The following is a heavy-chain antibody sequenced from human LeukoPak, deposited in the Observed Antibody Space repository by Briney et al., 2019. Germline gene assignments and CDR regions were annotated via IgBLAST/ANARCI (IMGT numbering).Heavy chain of an antibody. CDR1: GFTFSSYW. Sequence: GGSLRLSCAASGFTFSSYWMSWVRQAPGKGLEWVANIKQDGSDKNYVDSVKGRFTISRDNAKNSLYLQMNSLRAEDTAVYYCARDKGGYSYGFDSWGQGTLVTVSS. CDR3: ARDKGGYSYGFDS. CDR2: IKQDGSDK. J-gene: IGHJ4*02. V-gene: IGHV3-7*01. D-gene: IGHD5-18*01.